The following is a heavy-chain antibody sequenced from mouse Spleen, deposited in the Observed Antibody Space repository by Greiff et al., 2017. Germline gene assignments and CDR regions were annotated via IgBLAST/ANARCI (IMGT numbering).Heavy chain of an antibody. V-gene: IGHV1-64*01. CDR1: GYTFTSYW. CDR3: ASPYSSYAMDY. D-gene: IGHD2-12*01. CDR2: IHPNSGST. Sequence: VQLQQSGAELVKPGASVKLSCKASGYTFTSYWMHWVKQRPGQGLEWIGMIHPNSGSTNYNEKFKSKATLTVDKSSSTAYMQLSSLTSEDSAVYYCASPYSSYAMDYWGQGTSVTVSS. J-gene: IGHJ4*01.